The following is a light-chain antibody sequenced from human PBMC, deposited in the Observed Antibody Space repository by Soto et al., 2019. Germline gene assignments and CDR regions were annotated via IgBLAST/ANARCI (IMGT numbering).Light chain of an antibody. CDR2: KAS. CDR1: QSISSR. Sequence: DIQMTQSPSTLSASVGARVTITCRASQSISSRLAWYQQKPGKDPKLLIYKASSLESGVPSRFSGSGSGTEFTLTISSLQPDDFATYYCQQYNSYLFTFGPGTKVDIK. CDR3: QQYNSYLFT. J-gene: IGKJ3*01. V-gene: IGKV1-5*03.